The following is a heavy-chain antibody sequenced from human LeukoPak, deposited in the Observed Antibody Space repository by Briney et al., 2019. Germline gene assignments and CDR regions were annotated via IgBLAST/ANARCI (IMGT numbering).Heavy chain of an antibody. J-gene: IGHJ4*02. CDR1: GYTFTSYC. D-gene: IGHD1-26*01. Sequence: ASVTVSCKASGYTFTSYCMSWVRQPPGQGLEWMGCINSYNGNTNDAQQLQGRVTMTIDTSTSTAYMELRSLRSDDTAVYYCARAADSGSYYYWGQGSLVTVSS. V-gene: IGHV1-18*01. CDR3: ARAADSGSYYY. CDR2: INSYNGNT.